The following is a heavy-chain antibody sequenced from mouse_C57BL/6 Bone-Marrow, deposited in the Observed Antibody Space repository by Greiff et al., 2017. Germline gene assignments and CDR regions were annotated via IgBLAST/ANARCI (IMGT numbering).Heavy chain of an antibody. CDR2: IHPNSGST. CDR3: AREGFYYFDY. Sequence: QVQLQQPVAELVKPGASVKLSCKASGYTFTSYWMHWVKQRPGQGLEWIGMIHPNSGSTNYNEKFKSKATLTVDKSSSTAYMQLSSLTSEDSAVYYCAREGFYYFDYWGQGTTLTVSS. V-gene: IGHV1-64*01. CDR1: GYTFTSYW. J-gene: IGHJ2*01.